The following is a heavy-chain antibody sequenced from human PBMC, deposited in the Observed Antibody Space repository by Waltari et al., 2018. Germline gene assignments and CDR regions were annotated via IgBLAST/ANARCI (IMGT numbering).Heavy chain of an antibody. CDR2: IIPIFGIP. J-gene: IGHJ6*03. CDR1: GGPFGGYG. D-gene: IGHD7-27*01. V-gene: IGHV1-69*12. CDR3: ATHKLGISQHYYHMGA. Sequence: VQLVPSGAEVRTPGSSVKVSCKASGGPFGGYGISWVRLTPGQRLEWLGVIIPIFGIPDYSQKFQDRLTITADASTSTAYMELSSLTSEDTAIYFCATHKLGISQHYYHMGAWGKGTTVTISS.